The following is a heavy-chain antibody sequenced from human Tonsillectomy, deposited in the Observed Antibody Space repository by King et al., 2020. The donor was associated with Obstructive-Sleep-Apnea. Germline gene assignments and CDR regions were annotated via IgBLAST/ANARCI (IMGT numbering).Heavy chain of an antibody. CDR3: ARVGNSLLSDAFDI. CDR1: GYSISSGNY. CDR2: IYHSGST. Sequence: VQLQESGPGLVKPSETLSLTCSVSGYSISSGNYWGWIRQPPGRGLEWIGSIYHSGSTYYNPSLKSRVTISVDTSKNQFSLKLSSVTATDTAVYYCARVGNSLLSDAFDIWGQGTMVTVSS. J-gene: IGHJ3*02. V-gene: IGHV4-38-2*02. D-gene: IGHD4-23*01.